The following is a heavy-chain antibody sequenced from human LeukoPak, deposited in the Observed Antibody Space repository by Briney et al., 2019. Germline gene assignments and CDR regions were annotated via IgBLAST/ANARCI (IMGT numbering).Heavy chain of an antibody. J-gene: IGHJ6*02. V-gene: IGHV5-10-1*01. Sequence: GESLKISCRASGYSFITYWISWLRQMPGKGLEWMVRIDPTDSYIDYNPSFQGHVTLSADKSISTAYLQWTSLKASDTAMYYCARLDILTGYYYGMDVWGQGTTVTVSS. D-gene: IGHD3-9*01. CDR3: ARLDILTGYYYGMDV. CDR1: GYSFITYW. CDR2: IDPTDSYI.